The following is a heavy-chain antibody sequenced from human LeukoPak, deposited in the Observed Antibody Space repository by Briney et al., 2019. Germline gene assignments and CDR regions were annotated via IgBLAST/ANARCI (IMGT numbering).Heavy chain of an antibody. J-gene: IGHJ5*02. D-gene: IGHD3/OR15-3a*01. Sequence: PGGSLRLSCAASGFTFSSYAMNWVRQAPGKGLEWLSYISSGGSPIYYADSVKGRFTISRDDAKNLVYLQMNSLRAEDTAVYYCTYLRTPYYNDKWVDPWGQGALVTVSS. CDR2: ISSGGSPI. CDR1: GFTFSSYA. V-gene: IGHV3-48*04. CDR3: TYLRTPYYNDKWVDP.